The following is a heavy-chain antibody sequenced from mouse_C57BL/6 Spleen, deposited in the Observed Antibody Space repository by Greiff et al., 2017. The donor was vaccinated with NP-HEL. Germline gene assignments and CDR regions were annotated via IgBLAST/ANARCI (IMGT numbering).Heavy chain of an antibody. Sequence: EVHLVESGAELVRPGASVKLSCTASGFNIKDDYMHWVKQRPEQGLEWIGWIDPENGDTEYASKFQGKATITADTSSNTAYLQLSSLTSEDTAVYYCTLGGFITTVVASYYFDYWGQGTTLTVSS. V-gene: IGHV14-4*01. D-gene: IGHD1-1*01. CDR1: GFNIKDDY. J-gene: IGHJ2*01. CDR2: IDPENGDT. CDR3: TLGGFITTVVASYYFDY.